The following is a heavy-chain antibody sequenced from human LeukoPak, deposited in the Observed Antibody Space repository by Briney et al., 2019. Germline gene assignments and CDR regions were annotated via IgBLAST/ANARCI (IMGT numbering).Heavy chain of an antibody. CDR2: INPNSGGT. J-gene: IGHJ4*02. D-gene: IGHD2-2*01. CDR1: GYTFTGYY. V-gene: IGHV1-2*02. Sequence: ASVKVSCKPSGYTFTGYYMHWVRQAPGQGLEWMGWINPNSGGTNYAQKFQGRVTMTRDTSISTAYMELSRLRSDDTAVYYCARDLDCSSTSCYTFLDYWGQGTLVTVSS. CDR3: ARDLDCSSTSCYTFLDY.